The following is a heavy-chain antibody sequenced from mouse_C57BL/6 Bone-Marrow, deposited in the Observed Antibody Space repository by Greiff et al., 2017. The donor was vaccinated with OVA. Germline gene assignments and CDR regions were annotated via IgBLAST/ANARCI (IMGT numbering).Heavy chain of an antibody. CDR1: GYTFTDYE. D-gene: IGHD1-1*01. J-gene: IGHJ3*01. V-gene: IGHV1-15*01. CDR2: IDPETGGT. Sequence: QVQLQQSGAELVRPGASVTLSCKASGYTFTDYEMHWVKQTPVHGLEWIGAIDPETGGTAYNQKFKGKAILTADKSSSTAYMELRSLTSEDSAVYYCTREGVEWDYVRLFAYWGQGTLVTVSA. CDR3: TREGVEWDYVRLFAY.